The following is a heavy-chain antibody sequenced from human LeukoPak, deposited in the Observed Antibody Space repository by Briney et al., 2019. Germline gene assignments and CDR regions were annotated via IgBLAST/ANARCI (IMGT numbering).Heavy chain of an antibody. CDR3: AKGSGYYGSNAEYYFDY. D-gene: IGHD4-23*01. J-gene: IGHJ4*02. CDR1: GFTFANYV. CDR2: IVGSGGNT. Sequence: GGSQRLSCAASGFTFANYVITWVRQAPGKGLEWVSDIVGSGGNTFYANSVKGRFTISRDNSKNTLYLQMSSLRAEDSALYYCAKGSGYYGSNAEYYFDYWGQGTLVTVSS. V-gene: IGHV3-23*01.